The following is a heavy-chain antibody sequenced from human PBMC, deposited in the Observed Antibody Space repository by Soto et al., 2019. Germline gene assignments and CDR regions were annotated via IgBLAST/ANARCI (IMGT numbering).Heavy chain of an antibody. Sequence: VQLVESGGGLVQPGGSLRLSCVASGFTFSSYSMNWVRQAPGKGLEWLSYISSGSATIYYADSVKGRFTISRDNVKNSLYLQMNSLRDDDTAVYYCARDSASYSSSSGSYWYFDLWGRGTLVTVSS. V-gene: IGHV3-48*02. CDR3: ARDSASYSSSSGSYWYFDL. CDR2: ISSGSATI. D-gene: IGHD6-6*01. J-gene: IGHJ2*01. CDR1: GFTFSSYS.